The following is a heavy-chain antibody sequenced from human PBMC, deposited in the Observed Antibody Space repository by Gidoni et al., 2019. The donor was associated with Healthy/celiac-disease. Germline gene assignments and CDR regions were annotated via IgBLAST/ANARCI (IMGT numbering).Heavy chain of an antibody. CDR3: ARARPYTNYGGGCDY. CDR2: IWYDGNNK. J-gene: IGHJ4*02. Sequence: QVQLVESGGGVVQPGRSLRLSCAASGFTFRNYGMHWVRQAPGKGLEWVAVIWYDGNNKYYADSVKGRFTISRDNSKNTLYLQMNSLRAEDTAVYYCARARPYTNYGGGCDYWGQGTLVTVSS. V-gene: IGHV3-33*01. D-gene: IGHD4-4*01. CDR1: GFTFRNYG.